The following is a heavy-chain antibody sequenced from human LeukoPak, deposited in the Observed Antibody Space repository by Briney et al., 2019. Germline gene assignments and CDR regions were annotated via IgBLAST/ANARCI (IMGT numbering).Heavy chain of an antibody. Sequence: PGGSLRLSCVASGFTFSNYGMHWVRQAPGKGLEWVAFIEYDGTDTHFADSVRGRFTISRDNSEDTLYLQIIALRAVDTAVYYCARNRLRATATYMDVWGKGTTVTVPS. V-gene: IGHV3-30*02. CDR2: IEYDGTDT. J-gene: IGHJ6*04. D-gene: IGHD2-15*01. CDR1: GFTFSNYG. CDR3: ARNRLRATATYMDV.